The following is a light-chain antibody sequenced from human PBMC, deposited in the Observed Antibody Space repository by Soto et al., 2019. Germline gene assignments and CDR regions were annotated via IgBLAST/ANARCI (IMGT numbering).Light chain of an antibody. CDR3: SAYSTGSTPVL. V-gene: IGLV2-14*03. CDR2: DVN. CDR1: SSDVGSTFNY. Sequence: QAVVTQPASVSGSPGQSITISCTGTSSDVGSTFNYVSWYQHHPGKAPRLIMSDVNHRPSGVSDRFSGSKSGNTASLTISGLQAEDEADYFCSAYSTGSTPVLFGGGTKVTVL. J-gene: IGLJ3*02.